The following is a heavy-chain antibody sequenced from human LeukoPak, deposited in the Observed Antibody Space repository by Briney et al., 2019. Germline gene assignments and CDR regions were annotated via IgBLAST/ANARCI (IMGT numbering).Heavy chain of an antibody. CDR1: GYSFNTYW. D-gene: IGHD5-12*01. CDR2: TYPGDSET. CDR3: AKLTRGGYEKFDF. J-gene: IGHJ4*02. Sequence: GESLKISCKGSGYSFNTYWIAWVRHMPGKGLECMGITYPGDSETTYSPSFQGQVTISAAKSISTAFLHWSSLRASDTAIYYCAKLTRGGYEKFDFWGQGTQVTVSS. V-gene: IGHV5-51*01.